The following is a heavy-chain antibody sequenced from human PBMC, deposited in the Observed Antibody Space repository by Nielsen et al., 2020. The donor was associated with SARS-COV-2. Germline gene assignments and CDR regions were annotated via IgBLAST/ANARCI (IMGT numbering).Heavy chain of an antibody. CDR3: ARQVGGSTICGVVIQNWFDP. CDR2: INHSGST. V-gene: IGHV4-34*01. D-gene: IGHD3-3*01. Sequence: WIRQPPGKGLEWIGEINHSGSTNYNPSLKSRVTISVDTSKNQFSLKLSSVTAADTAVYYCARQVGGSTICGVVIQNWFDPWGQGTLVTVSS. J-gene: IGHJ5*02.